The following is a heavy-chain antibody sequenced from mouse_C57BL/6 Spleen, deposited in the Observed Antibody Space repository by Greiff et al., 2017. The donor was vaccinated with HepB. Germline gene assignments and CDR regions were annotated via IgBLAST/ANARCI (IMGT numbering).Heavy chain of an antibody. CDR2: FHTYNDDT. J-gene: IGHJ1*03. CDR3: VRPTYDCYNWDFDV. Sequence: QVQLQQSGAELVKPGASVKMSCKASGYTFTTYPIEWMKQNHGKSLEWIGNFHTYNDDTKYNEKFKGKATLTVEKSSSTVYLELSRLTSDDTAVFYCVRPTYDCYNWDFDVWGTGTPVSVSS. D-gene: IGHD2-3*01. CDR1: GYTFTTYP. V-gene: IGHV1-47*01.